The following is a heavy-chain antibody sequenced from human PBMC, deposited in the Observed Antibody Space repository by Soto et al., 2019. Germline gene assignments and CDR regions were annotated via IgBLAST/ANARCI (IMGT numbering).Heavy chain of an antibody. D-gene: IGHD3-22*01. CDR1: GFTFSDYY. Sequence: GSLRLACAASGFTFSDYYMNSIRQAPGKGLEWISYISGGGGSTIYYTESVKGRFTISRDNAKKSVYLQMNSMRAEDTAVYYCARARAYYDSSGYDIWGRGTTVTVSS. V-gene: IGHV3-11*01. CDR2: ISGGGGSTI. J-gene: IGHJ6*02. CDR3: ARARAYYDSSGYDI.